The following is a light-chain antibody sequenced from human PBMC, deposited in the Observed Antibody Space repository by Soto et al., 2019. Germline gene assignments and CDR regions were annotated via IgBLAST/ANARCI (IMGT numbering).Light chain of an antibody. Sequence: QSALTQPHLVSGSPGQSVAISCTGTSSDVGGYNYVSWYQQHPGKAPKLMIYDVSKRPSGVPDRFSGSKSGNTASLTISGLEAEDEADYYCCSYAGSYSYVLGTGTKLTVL. J-gene: IGLJ1*01. CDR3: CSYAGSYSYV. CDR2: DVS. V-gene: IGLV2-11*01. CDR1: SSDVGGYNY.